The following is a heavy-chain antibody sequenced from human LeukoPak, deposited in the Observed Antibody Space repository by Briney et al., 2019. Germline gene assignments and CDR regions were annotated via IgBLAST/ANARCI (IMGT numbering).Heavy chain of an antibody. CDR1: GGTFSSYA. D-gene: IGHD6-13*01. CDR2: IIPIFGTA. V-gene: IGHV1-69*06. Sequence: SVKVSCKASGGTFSSYAISWVRQAPGQGLEWMGGIIPIFGTANYAQKFQGRVTITADKSTSTAYMELSSLRSEDTAVYYCARATGYSSSRYPFDYWGQGTLVTVSS. J-gene: IGHJ4*02. CDR3: ARATGYSSSRYPFDY.